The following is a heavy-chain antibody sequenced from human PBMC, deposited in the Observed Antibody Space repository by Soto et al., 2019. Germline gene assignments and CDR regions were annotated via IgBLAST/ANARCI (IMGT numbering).Heavy chain of an antibody. D-gene: IGHD2-21*02. CDR3: ARDMSGCSSSDCYLSGWFDP. V-gene: IGHV4-30-2*01. CDR1: GAPITSGAYS. J-gene: IGHJ5*02. CDR2: IYQSGST. Sequence: SETLSLTCTVSGAPITSGAYSWRWIRQPPGKGLEWIGFIYQSGSTHYNPSLKSRVTISVDRSKNHFSLQLTSLTAADTAVYYCARDMSGCSSSDCYLSGWFDPWGPGTLVTVSS.